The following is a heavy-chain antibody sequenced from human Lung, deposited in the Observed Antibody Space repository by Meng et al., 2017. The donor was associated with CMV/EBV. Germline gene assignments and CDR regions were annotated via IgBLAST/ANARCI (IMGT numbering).Heavy chain of an antibody. CDR3: AKELAQHEHFDY. V-gene: IGHV3-30-3*02. Sequence: GGSLRLSCAASGFPFRTYAMHWVRQAPGKGREWVAVISYDGNFKHYADSLKGRFTISRDNSKNTLYLQMNSLRAEDTAVYYCAKELAQHEHFDYWGQGTLVXVSS. J-gene: IGHJ4*02. CDR1: GFPFRTYA. CDR2: ISYDGNFK.